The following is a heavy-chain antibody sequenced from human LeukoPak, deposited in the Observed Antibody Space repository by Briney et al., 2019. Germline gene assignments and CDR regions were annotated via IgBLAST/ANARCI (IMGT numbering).Heavy chain of an antibody. V-gene: IGHV4-59*01. CDR2: IYYSGST. D-gene: IGHD6-13*01. CDR3: ARDQETAGTTGYMDV. J-gene: IGHJ6*03. Sequence: SETLSLTCTVSGGSISNYYWSWIRQPPGKGLEWIGYIYYSGSTNYNPSLKSRVTISVDTSKNQFSLKLSSVTAADTAVYYCARDQETAGTTGYMDVWGKGTTVTVSS. CDR1: GGSISNYY.